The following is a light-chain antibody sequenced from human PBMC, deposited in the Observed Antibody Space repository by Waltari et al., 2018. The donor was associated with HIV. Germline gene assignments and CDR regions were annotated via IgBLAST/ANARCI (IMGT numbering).Light chain of an antibody. J-gene: IGKJ2*01. V-gene: IGKV1-5*03. Sequence: DIQMTQSPSPLSASLRDRVTITCRASQSVSYWLAWYHQKPGKAPKLLISKASSLKSGVPSRFSGSGSGTEFTLNISSLQPDDFATYYCQQYNRYPYTFGQGTKLEIK. CDR1: QSVSYW. CDR3: QQYNRYPYT. CDR2: KAS.